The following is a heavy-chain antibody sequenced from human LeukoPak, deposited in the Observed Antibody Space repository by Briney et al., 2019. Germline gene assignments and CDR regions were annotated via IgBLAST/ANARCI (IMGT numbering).Heavy chain of an antibody. CDR1: GYTFSSHW. CDR3: VSHTMGDYYYYYMDV. D-gene: IGHD3-10*01. V-gene: IGHV5-51*01. Sequence: GESLKISRKGSGYTFSSHWIGWVRQMPGKGLEWMGNIYLGDSDTRYSPSFQGQVTISADKSITTAYQQWSSLKASDTAMYYCVSHTMGDYYYYYMDVWGKGTTVTVSS. J-gene: IGHJ6*03. CDR2: IYLGDSDT.